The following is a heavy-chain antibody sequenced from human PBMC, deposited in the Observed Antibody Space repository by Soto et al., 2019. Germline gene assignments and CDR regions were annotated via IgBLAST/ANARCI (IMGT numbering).Heavy chain of an antibody. D-gene: IGHD2-15*01. CDR3: ARDRFEVVAAPRWFDP. CDR1: GFTFSDYY. V-gene: IGHV3-11*01. J-gene: IGHJ5*02. CDR2: ISSSGSTI. Sequence: GGSLRLSCAASGFTFSDYYMSWIRQAPGKGLEWVSYISSSGSTIYYADSVKGRFTISRDNAKNSLYLQMNSLRAEDTAVYYCARDRFEVVAAPRWFDPWGQGTLVTVSS.